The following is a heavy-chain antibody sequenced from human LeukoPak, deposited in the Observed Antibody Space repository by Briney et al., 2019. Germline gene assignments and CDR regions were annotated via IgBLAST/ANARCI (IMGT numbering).Heavy chain of an antibody. D-gene: IGHD6-19*01. J-gene: IGHJ6*03. CDR3: ARVVDIAVAGTNYYYMDV. CDR2: IYYSGST. V-gene: IGHV4-39*07. CDR1: GFTFSSYS. Sequence: PGGSLRLSCAASGFTFSSYSMNWVRQAPGKGLEWIGSIYYSGSTYYNPSLKSRVTISVDTSKNQFSLKLSSVTAADTAVYYCARVVDIAVAGTNYYYMDVWGKGTTVTISS.